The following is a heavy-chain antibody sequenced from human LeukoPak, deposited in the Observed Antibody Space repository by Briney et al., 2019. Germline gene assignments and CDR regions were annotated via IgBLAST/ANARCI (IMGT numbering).Heavy chain of an antibody. V-gene: IGHV3-11*04. D-gene: IGHD3-10*01. CDR2: ISSSGSAI. CDR3: ARIGLYYSSRYYFDF. Sequence: GGSLRLSCAASGLTFSDSYMIWIRQAPGKGLEWVSYISSSGSAIYYADSVKGRFTISRDNAKNSLYLQMNSLRAEDTAVYYCARIGLYYSSRYYFDFWGQGTLVTVSS. CDR1: GLTFSDSY. J-gene: IGHJ4*02.